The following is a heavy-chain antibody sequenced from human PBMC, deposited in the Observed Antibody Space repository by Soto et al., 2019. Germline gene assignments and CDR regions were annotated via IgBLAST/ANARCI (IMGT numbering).Heavy chain of an antibody. CDR1: GFTFSDYT. D-gene: IGHD3-3*01. CDR2: ISSDGSNK. Sequence: LRLSCAASGFTFSDYTINWVRQAPGKGLEWVAFISSDGSNKYYADSVKGRFTISRDNSKNTLYLQVNSLRAEDTAVYYCARDRKSYYDFWSGYLTGYWGQGTLVTVSS. V-gene: IGHV3-30-3*01. J-gene: IGHJ4*02. CDR3: ARDRKSYYDFWSGYLTGY.